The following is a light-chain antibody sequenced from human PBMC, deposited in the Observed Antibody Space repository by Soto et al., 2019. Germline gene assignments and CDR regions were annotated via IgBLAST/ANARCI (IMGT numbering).Light chain of an antibody. V-gene: IGKV3-11*01. CDR1: QSVSSY. J-gene: IGKJ3*01. Sequence: EIVLTQSPATLSLSPGERATLSCRASQSVSSYLAWYQQKPGQAPRLLIYDASNRATGIPARFSGSGSGTAFTLTISILAPEDFAVSYCQQHSNSPFTFGPGTKVDIK. CDR2: DAS. CDR3: QQHSNSPFT.